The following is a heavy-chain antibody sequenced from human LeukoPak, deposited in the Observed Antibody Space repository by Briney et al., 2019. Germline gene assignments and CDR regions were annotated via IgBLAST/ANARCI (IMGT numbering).Heavy chain of an antibody. D-gene: IGHD4-11*01. J-gene: IGHJ4*02. CDR2: INPDWTTT. V-gene: IGHV3-74*01. CDR3: ARRHADSTGLDY. CDR1: GFSFSTYW. Sequence: GGSLRLSCAASGFSFSTYWMYWVRQAPGKGLLWVSHINPDWTTTRFADSVKCRFTISRDNAENTLYLQMDSQRGEDTALYYCARRHADSTGLDYWGQGALVTVSS.